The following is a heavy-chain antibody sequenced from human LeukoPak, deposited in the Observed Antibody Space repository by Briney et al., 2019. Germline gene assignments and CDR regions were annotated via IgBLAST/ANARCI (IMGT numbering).Heavy chain of an antibody. Sequence: GGSLRLSCAASGFTFSSLAMTWVRQAPGKGLEWVSGFDGNGPNTYYADSVKGRFTISRDNSKNTLYLQMNSLRAEDTAVYYCAKEWELRGPYYYGMDVWGQGTTVTVSS. CDR3: AKEWELRGPYYYGMDV. CDR2: FDGNGPNT. D-gene: IGHD1-26*01. V-gene: IGHV3-23*01. J-gene: IGHJ6*02. CDR1: GFTFSSLA.